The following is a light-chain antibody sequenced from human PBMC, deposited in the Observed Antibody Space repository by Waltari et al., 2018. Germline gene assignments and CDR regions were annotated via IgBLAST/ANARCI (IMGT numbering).Light chain of an antibody. CDR2: QVT. CDR1: SNDVGYFDL. V-gene: IGLV2-23*02. CDR3: SSYAGDNRLI. Sequence: QSALTQPASVSGSPGQSITISCTGTSNDVGYFDLVSWYQQHPGKAPKLLIYQVTKRPSDISYRFSCSKSGSTASLTISGLQSEDEADYYCSSYAGDNRLIFGGGTKVTVL. J-gene: IGLJ2*01.